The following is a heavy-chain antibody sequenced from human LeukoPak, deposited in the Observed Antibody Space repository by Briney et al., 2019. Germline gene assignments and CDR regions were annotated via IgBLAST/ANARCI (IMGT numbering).Heavy chain of an antibody. V-gene: IGHV3-15*01. D-gene: IGHD6-13*01. CDR3: TTDQDSSSWFPFDY. CDR2: IKSKTDGGTT. J-gene: IGHJ4*02. CDR1: GFTFSNAW. Sequence: GGSLRLSCAASGFTFSNAWMSWVRQAPGKGLEWVGRIKSKTDGGTTDYAAPVKGRSTISRDDSKNTLYLQMNSLKTEDTAVYYCTTDQDSSSWFPFDYWGQGTLVTVSS.